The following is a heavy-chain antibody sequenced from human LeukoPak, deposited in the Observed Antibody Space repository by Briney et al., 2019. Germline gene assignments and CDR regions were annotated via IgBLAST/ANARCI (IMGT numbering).Heavy chain of an antibody. J-gene: IGHJ4*02. D-gene: IGHD3-22*01. CDR1: GGSISSYY. CDR2: IYYSGST. V-gene: IGHV4-59*01. Sequence: SETLSLTCTVSGGSISSYYWSWIRQPPGKGLEWIGYIYYSGSTNYNPTLKSRVTISVDTSKNQFSLKLSSVTAADTAVYYCARSASSGYHPEYYFDYWGQGTLVTVSS. CDR3: ARSASSGYHPEYYFDY.